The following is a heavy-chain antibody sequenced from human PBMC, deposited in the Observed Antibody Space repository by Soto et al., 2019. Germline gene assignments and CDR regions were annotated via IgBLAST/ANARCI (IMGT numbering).Heavy chain of an antibody. CDR1: GFTFSSLG. J-gene: IGHJ4*02. Sequence: EVQLVESGGGLVQPGGSLKLSCATSGFTFSSLGINWVRQAPRKGLEWVSYISGDSSSKHYADSVQGRFTISRDNARNSVYLQMNSLRDGDTAVYYCARGGAARPDYWGQGTRVTVSS. CDR2: ISGDSSSK. CDR3: ARGGAARPDY. D-gene: IGHD6-6*01. V-gene: IGHV3-48*02.